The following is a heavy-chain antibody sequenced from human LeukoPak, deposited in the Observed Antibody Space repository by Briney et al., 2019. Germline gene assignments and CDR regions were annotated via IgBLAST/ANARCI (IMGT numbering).Heavy chain of an antibody. J-gene: IGHJ4*02. V-gene: IGHV4-61*02. D-gene: IGHD3-22*01. CDR1: GGSVSSGRYY. CDR3: ARDLVVISLYYFDY. Sequence: SQTLSLTCTVSGGSVSSGRYYWSWIRQPAGKGLEWIGRIYTSGSTNYNPSLKSRVTISVDTSKNQFSLKLSSVTAADTAVYYCARDLVVISLYYFDYWGQGTLVTVSS. CDR2: IYTSGST.